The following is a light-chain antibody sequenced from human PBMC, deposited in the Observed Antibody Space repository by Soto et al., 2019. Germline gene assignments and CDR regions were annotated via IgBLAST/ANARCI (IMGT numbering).Light chain of an antibody. CDR2: EGS. CDR3: CSYASSSTYV. CDR1: SSDVGSYNL. Sequence: QSVLTQPASASGSPGQSITISCTGTSSDVGSYNLVSWYQQHPGKAPKLMIYEGSKRPSGVSNRFSGSKSGNTASLTISGLQAEDEADYYCCSYASSSTYVFGTGTKLTVL. V-gene: IGLV2-23*01. J-gene: IGLJ1*01.